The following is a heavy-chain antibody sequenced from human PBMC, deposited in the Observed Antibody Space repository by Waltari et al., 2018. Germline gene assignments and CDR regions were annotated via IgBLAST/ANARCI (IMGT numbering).Heavy chain of an antibody. J-gene: IGHJ4*02. Sequence: EVQLVESGGGLVQPGGSLRLSCVASGFSLSDYYMDWVRQAPGKGLEWVGRRRDKAHKYTTEYAASVKGRFTISRDDSERSLVLELNGLKTEDSAVYYCARRYGSGHHFDYWGQGALVTVSS. D-gene: IGHD6-25*01. CDR3: ARRYGSGHHFDY. V-gene: IGHV3-72*01. CDR1: GFSLSDYY. CDR2: RRDKAHKYTT.